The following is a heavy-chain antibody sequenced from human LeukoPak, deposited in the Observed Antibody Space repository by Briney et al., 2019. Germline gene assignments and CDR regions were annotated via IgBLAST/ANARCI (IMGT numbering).Heavy chain of an antibody. Sequence: PGGSLRLSCAASGFTFSNAWMSWVRQAPGKGLEWVGRIKSKTDGGTTDYAAPVKGRFTISRDDSKNTLYLQMNSLKTEDTAVYYCTTDSEGTRIAVAGTVYWGQGTLVTVSS. V-gene: IGHV3-15*01. J-gene: IGHJ4*02. CDR1: GFTFSNAW. D-gene: IGHD6-19*01. CDR3: TTDSEGTRIAVAGTVY. CDR2: IKSKTDGGTT.